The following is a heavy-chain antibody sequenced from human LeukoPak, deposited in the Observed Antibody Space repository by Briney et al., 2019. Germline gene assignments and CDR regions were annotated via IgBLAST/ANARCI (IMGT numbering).Heavy chain of an antibody. D-gene: IGHD2-2*01. V-gene: IGHV4-59*01. CDR3: ARRTWDIVVVPAAMRHDAFDI. CDR2: IDSSGIT. Sequence: SETLSLTCTVSGGSISSFYYTWIRQPPGKGLEWIGYIDSSGITNYNSSLNSRVTISVDTSKNQFSLKLSSVTAADTAVYYCARRTWDIVVVPAAMRHDAFDIWGQGTMVTVSS. J-gene: IGHJ3*02. CDR1: GGSISSFY.